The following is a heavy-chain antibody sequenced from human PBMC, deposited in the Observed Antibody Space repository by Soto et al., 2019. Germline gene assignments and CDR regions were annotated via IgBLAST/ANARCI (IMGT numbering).Heavy chain of an antibody. J-gene: IGHJ4*02. CDR2: ISSSSSYI. V-gene: IGHV3-21*01. D-gene: IGHD6-13*01. CDR3: ARDLSGIAAAGLYFDY. Sequence: VQLVESGGGLVKPGGSLRLSCAASGFTFSSYSMNWVRQAPGKGLEWVSSISSSSSYIYYADSVKGRFTISRDNAKNSLYLQMNSLRAEDTAVYYCARDLSGIAAAGLYFDYWGQGTLVTVSS. CDR1: GFTFSSYS.